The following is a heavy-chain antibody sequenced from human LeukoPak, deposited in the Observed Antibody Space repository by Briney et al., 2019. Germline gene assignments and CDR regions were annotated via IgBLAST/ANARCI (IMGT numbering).Heavy chain of an antibody. CDR3: ATVGCTNAVCPTRLDP. D-gene: IGHD2-8*01. CDR1: GGSIGSYY. Sequence: PSETLSLTCTVSGGSIGSYYWSWIRQPPGKGLESIGYIYHTGSTNYNPSLKSRVTISIDTSRNQFSLTLNSVTAADTAVYYCATVGCTNAVCPTRLDPWGQGTLVSVSS. V-gene: IGHV4-59*01. J-gene: IGHJ5*02. CDR2: IYHTGST.